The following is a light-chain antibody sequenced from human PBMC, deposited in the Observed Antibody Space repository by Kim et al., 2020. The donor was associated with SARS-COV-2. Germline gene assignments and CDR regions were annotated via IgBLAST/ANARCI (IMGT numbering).Light chain of an antibody. V-gene: IGLV4-60*03. CDR2: LEGSGSY. J-gene: IGLJ3*02. CDR1: SGHSSYI. CDR3: ETWDSNTWV. Sequence: QLVLTQSSSASASLGSSVKLTCTLSSGHSSYIIAWHQQQPGKAPRYLMKLEGSGSYNKGSGVPDRFSGSSSGADRYLTISNLQSEDEADYYCETWDSNTWVFGGGTQLNV.